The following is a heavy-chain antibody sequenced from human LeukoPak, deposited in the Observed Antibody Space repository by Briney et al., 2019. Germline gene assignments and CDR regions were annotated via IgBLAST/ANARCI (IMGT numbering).Heavy chain of an antibody. CDR2: IYYSGST. V-gene: IGHV4-61*01. D-gene: IGHD1-14*01. Sequence: SETLSLTCTVSGGSVSSGSYYWSWIRQPPGKGLEWIGYIYYSGSTNYNPSLKSRVTISADTSKNQFSLKLRSVTAADTTVYYCARDRVFANRWIGPWGQGTLVTVSS. CDR1: GGSVSSGSYY. CDR3: ARDRVFANRWIGP. J-gene: IGHJ5*02.